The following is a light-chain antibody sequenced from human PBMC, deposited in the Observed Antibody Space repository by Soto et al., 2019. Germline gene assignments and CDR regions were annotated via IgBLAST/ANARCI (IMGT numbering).Light chain of an antibody. CDR1: QSISSW. V-gene: IGKV1-5*01. CDR3: QQYMSYS. Sequence: DIQMPQSPSTLSASVGDRVTITCRASQSISSWLAWYQQRPGKAPKLLIYDVSSLQSGVPSRFSGSGSGTEFTLTISSLQPDDFATYYCQQYMSYSFGQGTKVAI. J-gene: IGKJ1*01. CDR2: DVS.